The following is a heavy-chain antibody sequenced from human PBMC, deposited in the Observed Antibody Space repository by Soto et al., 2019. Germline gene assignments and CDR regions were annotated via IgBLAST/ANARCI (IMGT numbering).Heavy chain of an antibody. CDR1: GFTFSSYA. Sequence: GGSLRLSCATSGFTFSSYAMVWVRQAAEKGLEWVASISNNGDTAYYADSVKGRFTISRGNSGNTLYLQMNGLRADDTALYFCAKSRVFIGAIVTLLDSWGQGTQVTVSS. CDR3: AKSRVFIGAIVTLLDS. V-gene: IGHV3-23*01. CDR2: ISNNGDTA. D-gene: IGHD3-16*02. J-gene: IGHJ4*02.